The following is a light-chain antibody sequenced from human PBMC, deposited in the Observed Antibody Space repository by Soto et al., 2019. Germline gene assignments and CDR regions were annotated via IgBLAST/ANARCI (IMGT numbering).Light chain of an antibody. Sequence: QSVLTQPPSASGTPGQRVFISCSGSSSNIGGTNYAYWYQQLPGAAPKLLMHSNNLRPSGVPERISGSKSGTSASLAISGLRSEDEAVYYCASWDDRLRAVIFGGGTKLTVL. CDR1: SSNIGGTNY. V-gene: IGLV1-47*02. J-gene: IGLJ2*01. CDR2: SNN. CDR3: ASWDDRLRAVI.